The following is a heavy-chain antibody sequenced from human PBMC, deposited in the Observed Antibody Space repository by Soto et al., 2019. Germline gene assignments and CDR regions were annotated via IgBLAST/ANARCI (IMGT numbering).Heavy chain of an antibody. CDR3: AKNGHPPYYYYGMDV. V-gene: IGHV1-18*01. CDR1: GYSFSTYG. CDR2: ISGYNGDT. J-gene: IGHJ6*02. Sequence: QGQLVQSGAKVKQPGASVKVSCKASGYSFSTYGISWVRQAPGQGLEWMGWISGYNGDTNYAQKFQGRVTMTIDTSTTTAYLELRRLTYDDTAVYFCAKNGHPPYYYYGMDVWGQGTTVTVSS. D-gene: IGHD2-8*01.